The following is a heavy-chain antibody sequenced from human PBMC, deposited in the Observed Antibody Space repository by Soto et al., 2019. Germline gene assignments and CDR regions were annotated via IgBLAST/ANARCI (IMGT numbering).Heavy chain of an antibody. CDR3: ARPLWRDDYNWGYFDL. CDR1: GFTFSSYA. Sequence: QVQLVESGGGVVQPGRSLRLSCAASGFTFSSYAMHWVRQAPGKGLEWVAVISYDGSNKYYADSVKGRFTISRDNSKHXLDLQMNSLRAEDTAVYYCARPLWRDDYNWGYFDLWGRGTLVTVSS. J-gene: IGHJ2*01. D-gene: IGHD4-4*01. CDR2: ISYDGSNK. V-gene: IGHV3-30-3*01.